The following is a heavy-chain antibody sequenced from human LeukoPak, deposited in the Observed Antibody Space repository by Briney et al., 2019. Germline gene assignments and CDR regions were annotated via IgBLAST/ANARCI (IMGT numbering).Heavy chain of an antibody. CDR1: GFTFSSYA. D-gene: IGHD5-24*01. Sequence: GGSLRLSCAASGFTFSSYAMSWVRQAPGKGLEWVSTVSGSAATTYYADSVKGRFTISRDNSKNTLYLQMNSLRAEDTAIYYCARDIQLSTWGLGTMVTVSS. V-gene: IGHV3-23*01. J-gene: IGHJ3*01. CDR3: ARDIQLST. CDR2: VSGSAATT.